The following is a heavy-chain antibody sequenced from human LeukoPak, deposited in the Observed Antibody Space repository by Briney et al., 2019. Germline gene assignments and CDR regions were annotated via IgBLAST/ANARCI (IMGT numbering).Heavy chain of an antibody. CDR1: GGSISDYY. CDR2: IYYSGST. CDR3: AREGKRRYFDY. D-gene: IGHD4-23*01. V-gene: IGHV4-59*12. Sequence: SETLSLTCTVSGGSISDYYWSWIRQPPGKGLEWIGYIYYSGSTNYNPSLKSRVTISVDKSKNQFPLKLSSATAADTAVYYCAREGKRRYFDYWGQGTLVTVSS. J-gene: IGHJ4*02.